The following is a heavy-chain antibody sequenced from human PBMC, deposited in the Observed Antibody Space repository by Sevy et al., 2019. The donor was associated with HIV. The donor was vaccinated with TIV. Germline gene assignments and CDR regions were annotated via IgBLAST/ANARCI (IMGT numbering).Heavy chain of an antibody. D-gene: IGHD6-19*01. J-gene: IGHJ4*02. V-gene: IGHV4-39*01. CDR2: IYYSGTT. Sequence: ETLFLTCTVSGDSISSNYYWGWIRQPPGKGLEWIGSIYYSGTTYYNPSLKSRVTISVDTSKNQFSLKLSSVTAADTTVYYCARQRSPRSSGWYFDYWGPGTLVTVSS. CDR1: GDSISSNYY. CDR3: ARQRSPRSSGWYFDY.